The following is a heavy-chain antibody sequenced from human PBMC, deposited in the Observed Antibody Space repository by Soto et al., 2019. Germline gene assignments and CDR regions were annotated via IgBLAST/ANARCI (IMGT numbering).Heavy chain of an antibody. Sequence: GESLRLSCVAARFTFDSCGGRWVRQAPGKGLEWVAGVSPHAANTYYADSVRGRFIISRDDSRKTVSLDMNSLRGEDSAVYYCATEGATTTWHFDYWGQGTVVTVYS. D-gene: IGHD1-26*01. CDR1: RFTFDSCG. J-gene: IGHJ4*02. V-gene: IGHV3-23*01. CDR3: ATEGATTTWHFDY. CDR2: VSPHAANT.